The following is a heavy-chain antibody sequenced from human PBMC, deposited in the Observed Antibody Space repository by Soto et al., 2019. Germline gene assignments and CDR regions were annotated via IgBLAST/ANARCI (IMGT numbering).Heavy chain of an antibody. CDR1: GYTFTSYT. V-gene: IGHV1-3*01. CDR3: AREWPSYYPLDC. J-gene: IGHJ4*02. Sequence: QVQLVQSGAEVKKPGASVKVSCKASGYTFTSYTMHWVRQAPGQRLEWMGWISAGNGNTQYSQNFQGRVTITRDTCASTAYMELSSLRSEDTAVYYCAREWPSYYPLDCWGQGTLVTVAS. D-gene: IGHD3-10*01. CDR2: ISAGNGNT.